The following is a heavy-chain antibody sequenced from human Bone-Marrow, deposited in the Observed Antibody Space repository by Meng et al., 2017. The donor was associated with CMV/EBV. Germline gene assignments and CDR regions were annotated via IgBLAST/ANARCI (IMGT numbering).Heavy chain of an antibody. CDR3: ARAGGGSYPFDY. V-gene: IGHV1-69*12. Sequence: VQLVQVGVEVKKPGSSVKVSCKASGGSFSSYAISWVRQAPGQGLEWMGGIIPIFGTANYAQKFQGRVTITADESTSTAYMELSSLRSEDTAVYYCARAGGGSYPFDYWGQGTLVTVSS. CDR2: IIPIFGTA. D-gene: IGHD1-26*01. J-gene: IGHJ4*02. CDR1: GGSFSSYA.